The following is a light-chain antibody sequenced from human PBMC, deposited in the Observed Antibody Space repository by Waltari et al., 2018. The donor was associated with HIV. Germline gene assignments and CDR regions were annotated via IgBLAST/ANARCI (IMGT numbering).Light chain of an antibody. J-gene: IGKJ1*01. CDR3: QQYGSSPQT. CDR1: QSVSSTY. CDR2: GAS. V-gene: IGKV3-20*01. Sequence: EIVLTQSPGTLSLSPGERATLSCRASQSVSSTYLAWYQHKPGQAPRRLIYGASSRATGIPDRFSGSGSGTDFTLTITRLEPEDFAIYYCQQYGSSPQTFGQGTKVEI.